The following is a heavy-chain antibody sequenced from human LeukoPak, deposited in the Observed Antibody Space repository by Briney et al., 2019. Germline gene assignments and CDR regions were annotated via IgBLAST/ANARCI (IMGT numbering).Heavy chain of an antibody. D-gene: IGHD3-10*01. CDR2: IYYSGST. CDR1: GGSLSSSSYY. J-gene: IGHJ5*02. V-gene: IGHV4-39*01. CDR3: ARHRRFGVGFDP. Sequence: SETPSPTRTVSGGSLSSSSYYRGWVRQPPGKGLEWIGSIYYSGSTYYNPSLKSRVTISVDTSKNQFSLKLSSVTAADTAVYYCARHRRFGVGFDPWGQGTL.